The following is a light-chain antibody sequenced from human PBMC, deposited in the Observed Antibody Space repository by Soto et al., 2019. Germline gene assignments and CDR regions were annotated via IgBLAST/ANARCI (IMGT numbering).Light chain of an antibody. CDR3: QKYNSAPWT. CDR1: QGISNY. J-gene: IGKJ1*01. V-gene: IGKV1-27*01. CDR2: VAS. Sequence: DIQMTQSPSSLSASVGDRVTITCRASQGISNYLAWYQQQPGKVPKLLIYVASTLQSGVSSRFSGSGSGTDFTLTISSLPPEDVATYYCQKYNSAPWTFGQGTKVEIK.